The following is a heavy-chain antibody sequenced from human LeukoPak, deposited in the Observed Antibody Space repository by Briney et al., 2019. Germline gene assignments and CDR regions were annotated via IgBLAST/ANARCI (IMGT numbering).Heavy chain of an antibody. V-gene: IGHV1-8*01. CDR3: ARGRWRKGDGYNYYFDY. Sequence: ASVKVSCKASGYTFTSYDINWVRQATGQGLEWMGWMNPNSGNTGYAQKFQGRVTMTRNTSISTAYMELSSLRSEDTAVYYCARGRWRKGDGYNYYFDYWDQGTLVTVSS. CDR1: GYTFTSYD. CDR2: MNPNSGNT. D-gene: IGHD5-24*01. J-gene: IGHJ4*02.